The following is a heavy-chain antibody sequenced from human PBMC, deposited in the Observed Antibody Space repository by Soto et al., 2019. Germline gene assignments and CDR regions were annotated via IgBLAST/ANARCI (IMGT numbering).Heavy chain of an antibody. V-gene: IGHV3-9*01. Sequence: PGGSLRLSCAASGFTFDDYAMHWVRQAPGKGLEWVSGISWNSGSIGYADSVKGRFTISRDNAKNSLYLQMNSLRAEDTALYYCARYREDAFDIWGQGTMVTV. D-gene: IGHD2-2*02. CDR1: GFTFDDYA. CDR2: ISWNSGSI. J-gene: IGHJ3*02. CDR3: ARYREDAFDI.